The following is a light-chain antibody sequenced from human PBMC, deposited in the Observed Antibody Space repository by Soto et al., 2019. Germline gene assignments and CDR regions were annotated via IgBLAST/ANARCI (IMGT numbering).Light chain of an antibody. CDR1: QSVSSS. V-gene: IGKV3-20*01. CDR2: GAS. CDR3: QQYSSSPWT. J-gene: IGKJ1*01. Sequence: EIVMTQSPATLSVSPGERATLSCRASQSVSSSLAWYQQKAGQAPRLLIYGASNRATGIPDRFSGSESGTDFTLTISRLEPEDFAVYYCQQYSSSPWTFGQGTKVDIK.